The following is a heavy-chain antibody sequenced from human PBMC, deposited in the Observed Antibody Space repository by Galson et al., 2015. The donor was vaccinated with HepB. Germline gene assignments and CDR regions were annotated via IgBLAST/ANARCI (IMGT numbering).Heavy chain of an antibody. Sequence: SLRLSCAASGFTFSSYGMHWVRQAPGKGLEWVAVISYDGSNKYYADSVQGRFTISRDNSKNTLFLQMNSLRAEDTAVYYGARDAPYYVFWRGYYRGVYFDCWSREPWSPSPQ. D-gene: IGHD3-3*01. CDR2: ISYDGSNK. V-gene: IGHV3-30*03. CDR1: GFTFSSYG. CDR3: ARDAPYYVFWRGYYRGVYFDC. J-gene: IGHJ4*02.